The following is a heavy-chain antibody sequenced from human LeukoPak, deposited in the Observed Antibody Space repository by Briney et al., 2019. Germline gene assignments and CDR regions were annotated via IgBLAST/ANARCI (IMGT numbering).Heavy chain of an antibody. CDR2: FDPEDGET. V-gene: IGHV1-24*01. CDR1: GYTLTELS. CDR3: ATDLLAGYYYDSSGPRASQH. J-gene: IGHJ1*01. D-gene: IGHD3-22*01. Sequence: ASVKVSCKVSGYTLTELSMHWVRQAPGKGLEWMGGFDPEDGETIYAQKFQGRVTMTEDTSTDTAYMELSSLRSEDTAVYYCATDLLAGYYYDSSGPRASQHWGQGTLVTVSS.